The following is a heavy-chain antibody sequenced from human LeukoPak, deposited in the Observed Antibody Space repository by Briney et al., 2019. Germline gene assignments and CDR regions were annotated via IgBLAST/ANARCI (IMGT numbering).Heavy chain of an antibody. CDR1: GGSISSSNW. V-gene: IGHV4-4*02. Sequence: SQTLSLTCAVSGGSISSSNWWSWVRQPPGKGLEWIGEIYHSGSTNYNPSLKSRVTISVDKSKNQFSLKLSSVTAADTAVYYCARDPIGTMVYAMDYFDYWGQGTLVTVSS. CDR3: ARDPIGTMVYAMDYFDY. CDR2: IYHSGST. D-gene: IGHD2-8*01. J-gene: IGHJ4*02.